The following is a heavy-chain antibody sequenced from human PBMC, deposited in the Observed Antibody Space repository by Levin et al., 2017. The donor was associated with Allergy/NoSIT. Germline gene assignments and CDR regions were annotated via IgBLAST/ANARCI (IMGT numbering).Heavy chain of an antibody. CDR3: ARHEVTMVRGVTWGRHAFDI. CDR2: IDPSDSYT. CDR1: GYSFTSYW. V-gene: IGHV5-10-1*01. D-gene: IGHD3-10*01. Sequence: KVGESLKISCKGSGYSFTSYWISWVRQMPGKGLEWMGRIDPSDSYTNYSPSFQGHVTISADKSISTAYLQWSSLKASDTAMYYCARHEVTMVRGVTWGRHAFDIWGQGTMVTVSS. J-gene: IGHJ3*02.